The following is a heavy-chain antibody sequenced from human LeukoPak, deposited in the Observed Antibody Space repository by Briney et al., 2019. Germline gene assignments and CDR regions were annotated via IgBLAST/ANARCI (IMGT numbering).Heavy chain of an antibody. J-gene: IGHJ4*02. CDR3: AREQWEPGVDY. D-gene: IGHD1-26*01. V-gene: IGHV4-61*02. Sequence: SETLSLTCTVSGGSISSGSYYWSWIRQPAGKGLEWIGRIYTSGSTNYNPSLKSRVTISVDTDKNQFSLKLSSVTAADTAVYYCAREQWEPGVDYWGQGTLVTVSS. CDR2: IYTSGST. CDR1: GGSISSGSYY.